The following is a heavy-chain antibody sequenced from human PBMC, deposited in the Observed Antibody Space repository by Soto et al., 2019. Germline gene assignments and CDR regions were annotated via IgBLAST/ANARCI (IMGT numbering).Heavy chain of an antibody. J-gene: IGHJ5*02. CDR1: GFTFSSYA. Sequence: EVQLLESGGGLVQPGGSLRLSCAASGFTFSSYAMSWVRQAPGKGLEWVSAISGSGGSTYYADSVKGRFTISRDNAKTSLYLQMNSLRAEDTAVYYCARADYYDSSAYYFSGWFDPWGQGTLVTVSS. V-gene: IGHV3-23*01. D-gene: IGHD3-22*01. CDR3: ARADYYDSSAYYFSGWFDP. CDR2: ISGSGGST.